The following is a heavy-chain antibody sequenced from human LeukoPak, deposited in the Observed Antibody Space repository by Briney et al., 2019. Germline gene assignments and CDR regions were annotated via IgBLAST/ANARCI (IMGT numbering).Heavy chain of an antibody. CDR3: ATHIAVAGTYDAFDI. CDR1: GYTFTGYY. CDR2: INPNSGGT. D-gene: IGHD6-19*01. Sequence: ASVKVSCKASGYTFTGYYMHWVRQAPGQGLEWMGWINPNSGGTNYAQKFQGWVTMTRDTSISTAYMELSRLRSDDTAVYYCATHIAVAGTYDAFDIWGQGTMVTVSS. V-gene: IGHV1-2*04. J-gene: IGHJ3*02.